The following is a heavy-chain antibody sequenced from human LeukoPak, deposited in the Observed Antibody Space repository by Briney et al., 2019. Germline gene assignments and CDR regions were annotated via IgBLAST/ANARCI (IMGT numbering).Heavy chain of an antibody. V-gene: IGHV4-59*01. CDR2: IYYSGST. CDR1: GGSISSYY. J-gene: IGHJ4*02. CDR3: AKVRVRGAVFDY. Sequence: SETLSLTCTVSGGSISSYYWSWIRQPPGKGLEWIGYIYYSGSTNYNPSLKSRVTISVDTSKNQFSLKLSSVTAADTAVYYCAKVRVRGAVFDYWGQGTLVTVSS. D-gene: IGHD3-10*01.